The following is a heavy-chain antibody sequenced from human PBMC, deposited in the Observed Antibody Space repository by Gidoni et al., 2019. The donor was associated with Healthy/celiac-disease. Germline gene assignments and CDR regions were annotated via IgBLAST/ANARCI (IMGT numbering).Heavy chain of an antibody. CDR1: GRSISRGGYY. V-gene: IGHV4-31*03. CDR3: ARGAGGWFGEYPFDY. J-gene: IGHJ4*02. CDR2: LYYSGST. Sequence: QVQLQESGPGLVKPSQTLSLTCTVSGRSISRGGYYWSWIRQHPGKGLEWIGYLYYSGSTYYNPSLKSRVTISVDTSKNQFSLKLSSVTAADTAVYYCARGAGGWFGEYPFDYWGQGTLVTVSS. D-gene: IGHD3-10*01.